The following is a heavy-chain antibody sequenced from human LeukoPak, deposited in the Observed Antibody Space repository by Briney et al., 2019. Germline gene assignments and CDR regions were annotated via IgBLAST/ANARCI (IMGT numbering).Heavy chain of an antibody. J-gene: IGHJ5*02. CDR1: GGSISSYY. CDR2: IYYSGST. CDR3: ARDNGDNWFDP. D-gene: IGHD4-17*01. Sequence: SETLSLTCTVSGGSISSYYWSWIRQPPGKGLEWIGYIYYSGSTNYNPSLKSRVTISVDTSKNQFSLKLSFVTAADTAVYYCARDNGDNWFDPWGQGTLVTVSS. V-gene: IGHV4-59*01.